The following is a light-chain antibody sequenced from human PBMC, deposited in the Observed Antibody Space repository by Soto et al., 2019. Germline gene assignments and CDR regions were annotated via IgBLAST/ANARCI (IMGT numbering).Light chain of an antibody. CDR3: LQDYNYPYT. Sequence: AIPMNQSTSSLSASGGDRVTITCRASQGIRNDLGLYQQKPGKAPKLLIYDASTIQSGVPSRFSGSGSGTEFTLTISSLQPEDFATYYCLQDYNYPYTFGQGTKLEIK. CDR1: QGIRND. V-gene: IGKV1-6*01. J-gene: IGKJ2*01. CDR2: DAS.